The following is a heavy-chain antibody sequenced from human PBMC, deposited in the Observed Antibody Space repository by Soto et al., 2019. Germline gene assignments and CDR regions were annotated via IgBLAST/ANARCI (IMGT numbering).Heavy chain of an antibody. CDR2: INPSGGST. J-gene: IGHJ6*02. V-gene: IGHV1-46*01. D-gene: IGHD1-7*01. CDR3: ATRITGTTTLIYGMDV. Sequence: ASVEVSCKASGYTFTSYYMHWVRQAPGQGLEWMGIINPSGGSTSYAQKFQGRVTMTRDTSTSTVYMELSSLRSEDTAVYYCATRITGTTTLIYGMDVWGQGTTVTVSS. CDR1: GYTFTSYY.